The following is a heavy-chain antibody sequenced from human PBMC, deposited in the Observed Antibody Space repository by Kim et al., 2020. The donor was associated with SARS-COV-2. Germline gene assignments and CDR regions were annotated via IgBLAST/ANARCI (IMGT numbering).Heavy chain of an antibody. CDR3: ARERYSSSLNWFDP. CDR2: IYYSGST. Sequence: SETLSLTCTVSGGSISSSSYYWGWIRQPPGKGLEWIGSIYYSGSTYYNPSLKSRVTISVDTSKNQFSLKLSSVTAADTAVYYCARERYSSSLNWFDPWGQGTLVTVSS. V-gene: IGHV4-39*07. CDR1: GGSISSSSYY. J-gene: IGHJ5*02. D-gene: IGHD6-13*01.